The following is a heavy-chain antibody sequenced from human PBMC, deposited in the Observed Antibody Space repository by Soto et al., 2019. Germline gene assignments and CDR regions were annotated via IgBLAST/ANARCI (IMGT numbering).Heavy chain of an antibody. CDR1: GFTLSSYG. CDR3: AKGEMDCIIIICYLSFGMDI. Sequence: GSLRLSCAASGFTLSSYGMHWVRQAPVKGLEWVAVISDDGSNKYYADSVKGRFTISRDNSKNTLYLQMSSLRTEDTAVYYCAKGEMDCIIIICYLSFGMDIWGQGLTVTVSS. V-gene: IGHV3-30*18. J-gene: IGHJ6*02. D-gene: IGHD3-10*01. CDR2: ISDDGSNK.